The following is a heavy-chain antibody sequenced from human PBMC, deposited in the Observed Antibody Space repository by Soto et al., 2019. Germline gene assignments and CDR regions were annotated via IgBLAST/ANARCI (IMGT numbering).Heavy chain of an antibody. Sequence: QVQLQESGPRLVKPSQTLSLTCTVSGGSVSSGGYYWSWIRQHPGKGLEWIGDTYYSGSTYFHTSLTSRVTTSVDTSKNQFSLKLSSVTAADKAIYYCARSVFPWGQGTLVTVSS. J-gene: IGHJ5*02. CDR2: TYYSGST. V-gene: IGHV4-31*03. CDR1: GGSVSSGGYY. CDR3: ARSVFP.